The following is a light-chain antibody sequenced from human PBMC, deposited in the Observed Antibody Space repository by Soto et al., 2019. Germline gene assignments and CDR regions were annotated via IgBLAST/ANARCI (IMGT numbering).Light chain of an antibody. CDR2: WAS. Sequence: VMTQSPDSLAVSLGERATINCKSSQSVLYTSNNKKYLAWYQQKPGQPPKLLIYWASTRESGVPDRFSGSGSGTDFTLTISSVQAEDVAVYYCQQFFGTPHTFGQGTKLEIK. J-gene: IGKJ2*01. V-gene: IGKV4-1*01. CDR3: QQFFGTPHT. CDR1: QSVLYTSNNKKY.